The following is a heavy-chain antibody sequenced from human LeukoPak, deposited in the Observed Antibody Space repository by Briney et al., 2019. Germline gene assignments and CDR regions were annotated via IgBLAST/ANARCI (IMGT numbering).Heavy chain of an antibody. CDR2: IIPIFDTA. J-gene: IGHJ3*02. CDR1: GGTFSSYA. CDR3: ARSIAAAGLDAFDI. V-gene: IGHV1-69*05. Sequence: SVKVSCKASGGTFSSYAISWVRQAPGQGLEWMGRIIPIFDTANYAQKFQGRVTITTDESTSTAYMELSSLRSEDTAVYYCARSIAAAGLDAFDIWGQGTMVTVSS. D-gene: IGHD6-13*01.